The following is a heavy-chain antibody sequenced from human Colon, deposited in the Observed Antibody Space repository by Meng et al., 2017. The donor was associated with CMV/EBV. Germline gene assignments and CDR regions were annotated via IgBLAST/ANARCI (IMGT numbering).Heavy chain of an antibody. Sequence: MQLVESGGGLVKPGGSLRLSCAASGFTFSSDWMHWVRQAPGKGLVWVSGINRDATTTMYADSVKGRFTISRDNAKNTLYLQMNGLRAEDTAVYYCARAYDEWGRGTLVTVSS. V-gene: IGHV3-74*03. J-gene: IGHJ4*02. CDR1: GFTFSSDW. CDR2: INRDATTT. CDR3: ARAYDE.